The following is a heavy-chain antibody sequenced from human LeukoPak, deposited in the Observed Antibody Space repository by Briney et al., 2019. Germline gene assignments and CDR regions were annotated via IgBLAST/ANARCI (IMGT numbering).Heavy chain of an antibody. Sequence: GGSLRLSCEASGFTFITYAMSWVRQAPGKGLQWVSGISGTDSGTYYTDSVKGRFTISRDNSKNTVYLQIDSLSAEDTAVYYCAKCMSGRGVCLNFDSWGQGILVTVSS. CDR1: GFTFITYA. CDR3: AKCMSGRGVCLNFDS. J-gene: IGHJ4*02. V-gene: IGHV3-23*01. CDR2: ISGTDSGT. D-gene: IGHD2-21*02.